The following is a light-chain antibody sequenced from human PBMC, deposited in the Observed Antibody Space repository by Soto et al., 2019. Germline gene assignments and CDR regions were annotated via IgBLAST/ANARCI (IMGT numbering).Light chain of an antibody. CDR2: SAS. CDR1: QDIGTY. Sequence: DIQLTQSPSFLSASVGDTVTITCRASQDIGTYLAWYQEQPGKPPRLLVYSASTSQSGLPSRFSGSGSGTNVSPTIISLQPDDFTASYCQQLNPYPSTFGQGTKVEIK. CDR3: QQLNPYPST. J-gene: IGKJ1*01. V-gene: IGKV1-9*01.